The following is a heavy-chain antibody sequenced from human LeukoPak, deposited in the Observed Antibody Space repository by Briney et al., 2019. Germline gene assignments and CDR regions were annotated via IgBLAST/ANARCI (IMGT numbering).Heavy chain of an antibody. CDR3: AKDHISKYYYDSSGDRINSPGDAFDI. CDR1: GFTFSSYA. D-gene: IGHD3-22*01. V-gene: IGHV3-23*01. CDR2: ISGSGGST. J-gene: IGHJ3*02. Sequence: GGSLRLSCVASGFTFSSYAMSWVRQAPGKGLEWVSAISGSGGSTYYADSVKGRFTISRDNSKNTLYLQMNSLRAEDTAVYYCAKDHISKYYYDSSGDRINSPGDAFDIWGQGTMVTVSS.